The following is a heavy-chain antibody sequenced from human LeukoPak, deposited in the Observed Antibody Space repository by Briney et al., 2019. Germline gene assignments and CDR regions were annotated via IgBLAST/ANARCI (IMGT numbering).Heavy chain of an antibody. D-gene: IGHD3-22*01. CDR1: GFTFSSYP. V-gene: IGHV3-30-3*01. CDR3: AKDRNYYDSSGYEY. J-gene: IGHJ4*02. CDR2: ISFDGNNK. Sequence: GGSLRLSCAASGFTFSSYPMHWVRQAPAKGLEWVAVISFDGNNKYYADSVKGRFTISRDNSENTLFVQMNSLRAEDTAVYYCAKDRNYYDSSGYEYWGQGTLVTVSS.